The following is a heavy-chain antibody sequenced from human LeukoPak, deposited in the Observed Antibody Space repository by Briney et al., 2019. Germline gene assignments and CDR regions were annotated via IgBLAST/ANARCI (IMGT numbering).Heavy chain of an antibody. J-gene: IGHJ6*03. CDR3: ARQGVYATFGYYYYYMDV. CDR1: GYTFTGYY. Sequence: ASVKVSCKASGYTFTGYYMHWVRQAPGQGLEWMGWINPNSGGTNYAQKFQGRVTMTRDTSISTAYMEPSRLRSDDTAVYYCARQGVYATFGYYYYYMDVWGKGTTVTVSS. D-gene: IGHD2-8*01. CDR2: INPNSGGT. V-gene: IGHV1-2*02.